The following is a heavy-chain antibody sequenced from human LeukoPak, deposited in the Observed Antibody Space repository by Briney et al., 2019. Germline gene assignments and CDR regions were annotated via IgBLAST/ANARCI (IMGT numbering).Heavy chain of an antibody. CDR1: GGSISTYY. CDR2: IYHSGST. Sequence: TSETLSLTCTLSGGSISTYYWSWIRQPPGKGLEWIGYIYHSGSTNYNPSLKSRVTISVDTSKNQFSLKLSSVAAADTAVYYCARGGGYASPIGYWGQGALVTVSS. V-gene: IGHV4-59*01. CDR3: ARGGGYASPIGY. D-gene: IGHD5-12*01. J-gene: IGHJ4*02.